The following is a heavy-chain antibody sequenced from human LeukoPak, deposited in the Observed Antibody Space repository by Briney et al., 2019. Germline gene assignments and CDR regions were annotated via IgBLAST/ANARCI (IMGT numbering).Heavy chain of an antibody. V-gene: IGHV1-18*01. CDR1: GYTFTHYV. CDR3: EREGDGIVATIGWFDP. Sequence: ASVNVSCKPSGYTFTHYVLSGVQQAPGQGLEGMGWTNAYNGNTNYAQKFQGRVTMTTDTSTSTVYMEVRSLRSDDTAVYYWEREGDGIVATIGWFDPWGQGTLVTVSS. D-gene: IGHD5-12*01. J-gene: IGHJ5*02. CDR2: TNAYNGNT.